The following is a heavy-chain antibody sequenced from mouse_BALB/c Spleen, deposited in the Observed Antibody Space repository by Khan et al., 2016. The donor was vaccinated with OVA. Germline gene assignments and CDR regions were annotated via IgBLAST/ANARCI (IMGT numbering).Heavy chain of an antibody. Sequence: VQLQESGAELAKPGASVKMSCKASGYTFSNYWIHWVKQRPGQGLEWIGYINPSSGHTYYNQTFNDKATLTTDKSSSTAYMQLSSLTSEASTVYSCARDRIAYWGQGTTLTVSS. CDR3: ARDRIAY. J-gene: IGHJ2*01. CDR2: INPSSGHT. CDR1: GYTFSNYW. V-gene: IGHV1-7*01.